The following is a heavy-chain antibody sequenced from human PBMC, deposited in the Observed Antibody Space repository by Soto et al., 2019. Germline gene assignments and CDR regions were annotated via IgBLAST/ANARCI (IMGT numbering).Heavy chain of an antibody. J-gene: IGHJ4*02. CDR1: GFTFSSYG. Sequence: QVQLVESGGGVVQPGRSLRLSCAASGFTFSSYGMHWVRQAPGKGLEGVAVISYDGSNKYYADSVKGRFTISRDISKNPLYLQMNSLSAEDTAVYYCATDLDYGDYIFDYWGQGTLVTVSS. CDR2: ISYDGSNK. V-gene: IGHV3-30*03. D-gene: IGHD4-17*01. CDR3: ATDLDYGDYIFDY.